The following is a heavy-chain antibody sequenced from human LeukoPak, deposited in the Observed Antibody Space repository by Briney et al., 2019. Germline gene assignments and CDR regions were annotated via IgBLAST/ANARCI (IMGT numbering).Heavy chain of an antibody. Sequence: GGSLRLSCAASGFTFTTYWMHWVRQAPGEGLVWVSRINGDGSSIRYADSVKGRFTISRDNAKNTLWLQMDSLRADDTGVYYCTAKDNWGRGTMVTVSS. J-gene: IGHJ4*02. V-gene: IGHV3-74*01. D-gene: IGHD2-21*02. CDR3: TAKDN. CDR1: GFTFTTYW. CDR2: INGDGSSI.